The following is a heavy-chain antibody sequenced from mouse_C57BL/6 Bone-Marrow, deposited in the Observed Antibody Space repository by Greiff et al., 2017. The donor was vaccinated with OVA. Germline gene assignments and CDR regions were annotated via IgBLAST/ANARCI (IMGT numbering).Heavy chain of an antibody. CDR1: GFTFNTYA. V-gene: IGHV10-3*01. Sequence: EVKMVESGGGLVQPKGSLKLSCAASGFTFNTYAMHWVRQAPGKGLEWVARIRSKSSNYATYYADSVKDRFTISRDDSQSMLYLQMNNLKTEDTARYYCVRRGVYYYGSSYVGYFDVWGTGTTVTVSS. D-gene: IGHD1-1*01. CDR2: IRSKSSNYAT. J-gene: IGHJ1*03. CDR3: VRRGVYYYGSSYVGYFDV.